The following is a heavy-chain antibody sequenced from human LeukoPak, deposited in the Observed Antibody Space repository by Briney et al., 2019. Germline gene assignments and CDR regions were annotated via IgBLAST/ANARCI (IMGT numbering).Heavy chain of an antibody. CDR1: GGSISSYY. J-gene: IGHJ4*02. CDR3: ARVLGGVDLGYSGHIDY. D-gene: IGHD5-12*01. Sequence: PSEPLSLTCTVSGGSISSYYGSWIRQPPGKGLEWIGYIYYSGSTKYNPSLKSRVTISVDTSKNQFSLKLSSVTAADTAVYYCARVLGGVDLGYSGHIDYWGQGALVTVSS. V-gene: IGHV4-59*01. CDR2: IYYSGST.